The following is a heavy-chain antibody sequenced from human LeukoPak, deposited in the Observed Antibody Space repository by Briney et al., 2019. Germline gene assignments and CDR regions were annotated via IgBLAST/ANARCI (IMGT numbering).Heavy chain of an antibody. V-gene: IGHV3-21*01. CDR1: GFTFRSYC. J-gene: IGHJ4*02. D-gene: IGHD5-12*01. CDR2: ISSSSSYI. Sequence: PGGSLRLSCAASGFTFRSYCMRWVRQPPGKGLVWVSYISSSSSYIYCADSVKGRFTIPRDKAKNQLYLQTNSVRAEDTAVYYCARTETVATIDYWGQGTLVTVSS. CDR3: ARTETVATIDY.